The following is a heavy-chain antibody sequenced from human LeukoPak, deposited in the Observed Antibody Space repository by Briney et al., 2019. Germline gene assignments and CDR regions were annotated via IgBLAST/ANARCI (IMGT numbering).Heavy chain of an antibody. D-gene: IGHD3-3*01. CDR1: GFTFSSYG. V-gene: IGHV3-30*03. CDR3: ARDFVGFWSGYYTNYYGMDV. Sequence: GGSLRLSCAASGFTFSSYGMHWVRQAPGKGLEWVAVISYDGSNKYYADSVKGRFTISRDNAKNSLYLQMNSLRAEDTAVYYCARDFVGFWSGYYTNYYGMDVWGQGTTVTVSS. CDR2: ISYDGSNK. J-gene: IGHJ6*02.